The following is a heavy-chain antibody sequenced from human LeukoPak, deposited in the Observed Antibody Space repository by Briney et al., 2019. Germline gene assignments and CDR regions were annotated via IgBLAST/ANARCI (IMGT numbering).Heavy chain of an antibody. J-gene: IGHJ4*02. D-gene: IGHD3-10*01. Sequence: GGSLRLSCTASGLTFSTSGFNWVRQAPGKGLEWVASIGPTGSDRYHADSIKGRFTISRDNANNFLYLQMNSLRAEDTAVYYCATETYGLHDDYWGQGTLLTVSS. CDR1: GLTFSTSG. V-gene: IGHV3-21*06. CDR3: ATETYGLHDDY. CDR2: IGPTGSDR.